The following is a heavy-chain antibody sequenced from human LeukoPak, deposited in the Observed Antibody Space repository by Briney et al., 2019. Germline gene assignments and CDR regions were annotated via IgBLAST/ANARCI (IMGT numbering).Heavy chain of an antibody. J-gene: IGHJ5*02. Sequence: PAETLSLTCTVSGGSISSYYCSWIRQPPGKGLECIGYIYYSGSTNYNPSLKSRVTISVDTSKNQFSLKLSSVTAADTAVYYCARENGSGALDWFDPWGQGTLVTVSS. D-gene: IGHD3-10*01. CDR1: GGSISSYY. CDR2: IYYSGST. V-gene: IGHV4-59*01. CDR3: ARENGSGALDWFDP.